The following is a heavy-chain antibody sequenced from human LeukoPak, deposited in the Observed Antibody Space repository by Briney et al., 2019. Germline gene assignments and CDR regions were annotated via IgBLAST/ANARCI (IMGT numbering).Heavy chain of an antibody. J-gene: IGHJ4*02. D-gene: IGHD1-1*01. CDR1: LSSITSNYF. CDR3: ARNVTAGFFDY. Sequence: SETLSLTCAVSLSSITSNYFWAWFRQPPGKGLEWIATIYHSWGIYFNPSLKRRVSISLDASNNQFFLKLASGTAADTAIYYCARNVTAGFFDYWGQGILITVSS. V-gene: IGHV4-38-2*01. CDR2: IYHSWGI.